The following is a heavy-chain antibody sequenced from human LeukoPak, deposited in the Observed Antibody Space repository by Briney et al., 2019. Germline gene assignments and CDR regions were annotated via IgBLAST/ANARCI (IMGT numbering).Heavy chain of an antibody. V-gene: IGHV3-21*01. Sequence: GGSLRLSCAASGFTFSSYSMNWVRQAPGKGLEWVSSISSSSSYIYYADSVKGRFTISRDNAKNSLYLQMNSLRAEDTAVYYCARGVVEMATVYDAFDIWGQGTMVTVSS. D-gene: IGHD5-24*01. CDR2: ISSSSSYI. CDR3: ARGVVEMATVYDAFDI. CDR1: GFTFSSYS. J-gene: IGHJ3*02.